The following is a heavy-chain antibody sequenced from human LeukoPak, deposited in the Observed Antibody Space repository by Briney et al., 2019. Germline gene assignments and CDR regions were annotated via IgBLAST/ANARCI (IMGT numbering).Heavy chain of an antibody. CDR3: ARSVTFYDYVWGSYRYSARFDY. J-gene: IGHJ4*02. V-gene: IGHV1-69*04. Sequence: GASVKVSCKASGGTFSSDAISWVRQAPGQGLEWMGRIIPILAIANYAQKFQGRVTITADKSTSTAYMELSSLRSEDTAVYYCARSVTFYDYVWGSYRYSARFDYWGQGTLVTVSS. D-gene: IGHD3-16*02. CDR1: GGTFSSDA. CDR2: IIPILAIA.